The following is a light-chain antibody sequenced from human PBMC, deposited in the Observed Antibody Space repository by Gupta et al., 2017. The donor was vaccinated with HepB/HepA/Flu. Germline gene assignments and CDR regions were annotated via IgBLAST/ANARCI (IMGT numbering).Light chain of an antibody. V-gene: IGLV3-21*02. J-gene: IGLJ3*02. CDR1: NIDSKP. Sequence: SYVLTQPPSVSVAPGQTARLTCGGENIDSKPVHWYQQRPGQAPVLVVYHDNDRPSGIPERFSGSNSGNTATLTVSRVEAGDEADYFCQVWDISSDFRVFGGGTKLTVL. CDR3: QVWDISSDFRV. CDR2: HDN.